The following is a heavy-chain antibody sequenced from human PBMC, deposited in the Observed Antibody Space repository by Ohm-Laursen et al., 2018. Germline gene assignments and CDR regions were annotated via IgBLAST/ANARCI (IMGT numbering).Heavy chain of an antibody. D-gene: IGHD2-2*01. Sequence: SLRLSCTASGFTFSSYSMSWVRQAPGKGLEWVSVITVSGGSTYYADSVTGRFTISRDNSKNTVYLQMNSLRAEDMAVYFCARARSSYCTTTTCYFFDYWGQGTLVTVSS. J-gene: IGHJ4*02. CDR2: ITVSGGST. CDR3: ARARSSYCTTTTCYFFDY. V-gene: IGHV3-23*01. CDR1: GFTFSSYS.